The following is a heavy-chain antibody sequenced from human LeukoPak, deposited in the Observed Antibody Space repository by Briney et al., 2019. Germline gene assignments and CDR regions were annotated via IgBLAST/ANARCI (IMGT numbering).Heavy chain of an antibody. CDR2: IYYSGST. CDR3: ASLLDSSSWRRSNWFDP. Sequence: PSETLSLTCTVSGGSISSSSYYWGWIRQPPGKGLEWIGSIYYSGSTYYNPSLKSRVTISVDTSKNQFSLKLSSVTAADTAVYYCASLLDSSSWRRSNWFDPWGQGTLVTVSS. V-gene: IGHV4-39*01. D-gene: IGHD6-13*01. CDR1: GGSISSSSYY. J-gene: IGHJ5*02.